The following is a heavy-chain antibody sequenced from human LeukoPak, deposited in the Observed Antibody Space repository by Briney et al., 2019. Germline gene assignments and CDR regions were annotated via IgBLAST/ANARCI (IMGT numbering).Heavy chain of an antibody. CDR1: GFTVSSNY. CDR3: AREDYYGSGSYYH. CDR2: IYSGGST. J-gene: IGHJ5*02. Sequence: GGSLRLSCAASGFTVSSNYTSWVRQAPGKGLEWVSVIYSGGSTYYADSVKGRFTISRDNSKNTLYLQMNSLRAEDTAVYYCAREDYYGSGSYYHWGQGTLVTVSS. D-gene: IGHD3-10*01. V-gene: IGHV3-53*01.